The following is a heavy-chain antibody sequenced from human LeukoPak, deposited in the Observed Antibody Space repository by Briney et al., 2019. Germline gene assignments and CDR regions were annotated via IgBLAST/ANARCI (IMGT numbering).Heavy chain of an antibody. Sequence: GASVKVSCKASGYTFTGYYMHWVRQAPGQGLEWMGRTNPNSGGTNYAQKFQGRVTMTRDTSISTAYMELSRLRSDDTAVYYCAIQIVVVTAFDYWGQGTLVTVSS. CDR1: GYTFTGYY. V-gene: IGHV1-2*06. J-gene: IGHJ4*02. CDR3: AIQIVVVTAFDY. CDR2: TNPNSGGT. D-gene: IGHD3-22*01.